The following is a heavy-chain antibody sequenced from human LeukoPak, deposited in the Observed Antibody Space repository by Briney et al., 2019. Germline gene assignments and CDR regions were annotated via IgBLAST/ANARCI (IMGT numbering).Heavy chain of an antibody. V-gene: IGHV4-39*07. Sequence: ETSETLSLTCTVSGGSISSSSYYWGWIRQPPGKGLEWIGSIYYSGSTYYNPSLKSRVTISVDTSKNQFSLKLSSVTAADTAVYHCARVLVLDGGLHWGQGTLVTVSS. D-gene: IGHD4-23*01. CDR3: ARVLVLDGGLH. CDR2: IYYSGST. J-gene: IGHJ4*02. CDR1: GGSISSSSYY.